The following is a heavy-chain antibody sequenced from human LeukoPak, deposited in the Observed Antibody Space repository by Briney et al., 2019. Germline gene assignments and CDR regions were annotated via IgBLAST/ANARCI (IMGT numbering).Heavy chain of an antibody. V-gene: IGHV4-39*01. Sequence: SETLSLTCTVSGGSISSSSYYWGWIRQPPGKGLEWIGSIYYSGSTYYNPSLESRVTISVDTSKNHFSLKLSSVTAADTAVYYCARQSGPYASRWFDYWGQGTLVTVSS. CDR1: GGSISSSSYY. J-gene: IGHJ4*02. D-gene: IGHD6-13*01. CDR2: IYYSGST. CDR3: ARQSGPYASRWFDY.